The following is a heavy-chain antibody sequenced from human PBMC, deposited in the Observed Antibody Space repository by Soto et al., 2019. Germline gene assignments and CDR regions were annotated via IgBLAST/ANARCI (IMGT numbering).Heavy chain of an antibody. CDR3: ARTNYDILTGYYYYYGMDV. D-gene: IGHD3-9*01. CDR2: IIPILGIA. Sequence: ASVKVSCKASGGTFSSYAISWVRQAPGQGLEWMGGIIPILGIANYAQKFQGRVTITADKSTSTAYMELSSLRSEDTAVYYCARTNYDILTGYYYYYGMDVWGQGTTVTVSS. CDR1: GGTFSSYA. V-gene: IGHV1-69*10. J-gene: IGHJ6*02.